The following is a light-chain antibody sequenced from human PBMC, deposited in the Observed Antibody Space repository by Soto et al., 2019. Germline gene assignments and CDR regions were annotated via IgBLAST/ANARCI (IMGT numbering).Light chain of an antibody. CDR3: QQGNSYPLT. V-gene: IGKV1-9*01. CDR2: SAS. J-gene: IGKJ4*01. Sequence: DIQLTQSPSFLSASVGDRVTITCRATQDISNYLAWYQQKPGKAPNLLIHSASTLRGGVSSRFGGSGSGTEFNLTISSLQPEDLATYYCQQGNSYPLTFGGGTKVEIK. CDR1: QDISNY.